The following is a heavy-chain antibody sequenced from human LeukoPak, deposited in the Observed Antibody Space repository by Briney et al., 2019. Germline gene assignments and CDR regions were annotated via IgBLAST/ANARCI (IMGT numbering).Heavy chain of an antibody. V-gene: IGHV4-59*01. J-gene: IGHJ4*02. CDR1: GGSINNYY. D-gene: IGHD5-18*01. CDR2: IFYSGNT. Sequence: SETLSLTCTVSGGSINNYYWTWIRQPPGKGLEWMGYIFYSGNTDYNPSLKSRVTISVDMSKNQISLKLYSVTAADTALYYCARARGYSYGHDYWGRGTLVTVSA. CDR3: ARARGYSYGHDY.